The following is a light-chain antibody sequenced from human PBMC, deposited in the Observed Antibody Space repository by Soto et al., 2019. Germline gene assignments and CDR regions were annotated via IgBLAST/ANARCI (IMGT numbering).Light chain of an antibody. Sequence: EIVITQSPPTLSVSPGERATLYCVASQSVSSNLAWYQQKPGQAPRLLIYGASTRATGIPARFSGSGSGTEFTLTISSLQSEDFAVYYCQQYNNWPRTFGQGTKVDIK. V-gene: IGKV3-15*01. CDR3: QQYNNWPRT. J-gene: IGKJ1*01. CDR1: QSVSSN. CDR2: GAS.